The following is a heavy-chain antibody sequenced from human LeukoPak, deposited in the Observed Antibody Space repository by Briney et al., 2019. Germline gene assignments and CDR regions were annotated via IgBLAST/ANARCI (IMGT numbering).Heavy chain of an antibody. Sequence: PSETLSLTCTVSGGSISSYYWSWIRQPPGKGLEWIGYIYYSGSTNYNPSLKSRVTISVDTSKNQFSLKLSSVTAADTAVYYCARGERFLEWSYFDYWGQGTLVTVSS. V-gene: IGHV4-59*01. CDR3: ARGERFLEWSYFDY. CDR1: GGSISSYY. D-gene: IGHD3-3*01. CDR2: IYYSGST. J-gene: IGHJ4*02.